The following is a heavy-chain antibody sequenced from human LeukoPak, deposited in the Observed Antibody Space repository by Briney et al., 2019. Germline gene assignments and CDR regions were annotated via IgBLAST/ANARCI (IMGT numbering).Heavy chain of an antibody. V-gene: IGHV1-18*01. D-gene: IGHD6-13*01. CDR1: GYTFTNYG. CDR3: ARDIIAAAAPDWYFDY. CDR2: INAYNGNT. J-gene: IGHJ4*02. Sequence: ASVTVSCKASGYTFTNYGISWVRHAPGQGLEWMGWINAYNGNTSYAQKLQGRVTMTTDTSTSTAYMELRSLRSDDTAVYYCARDIIAAAAPDWYFDYWGQGTLVTVSS.